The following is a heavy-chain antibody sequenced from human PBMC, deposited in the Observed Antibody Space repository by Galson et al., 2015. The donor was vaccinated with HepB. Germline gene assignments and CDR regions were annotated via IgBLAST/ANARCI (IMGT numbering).Heavy chain of an antibody. CDR2: IDWDDDK. Sequence: PALVKPTQTLTLTCTFSGFSLSTSGMRVSWIRQPPGKALEWLARIDWDDDKFYSTSLKTRLTISKDTSKNQVVLTMTNMDPVDTATYYCARTLSTTVSSLYYFDYWGQGTLVTVSS. CDR1: GFSLSTSGMR. CDR3: ARTLSTTVSSLYYFDY. D-gene: IGHD4-17*01. J-gene: IGHJ4*02. V-gene: IGHV2-70*04.